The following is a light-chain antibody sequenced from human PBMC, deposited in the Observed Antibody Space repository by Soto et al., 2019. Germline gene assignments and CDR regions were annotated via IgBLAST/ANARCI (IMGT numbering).Light chain of an antibody. V-gene: IGLV2-14*01. J-gene: IGLJ1*01. CDR3: SSYTSSSTLL. CDR2: DVT. Sequence: QSALTQPAFVSGSPGQSITISCTGTNSDVGGYNFVSWYQQHPGKVPKLMIYDVTNRPSGVSNRFSGSKSGNTASLTISGLQAEDEADYYCSSYTSSSTLLFGTGTKVTVL. CDR1: NSDVGGYNF.